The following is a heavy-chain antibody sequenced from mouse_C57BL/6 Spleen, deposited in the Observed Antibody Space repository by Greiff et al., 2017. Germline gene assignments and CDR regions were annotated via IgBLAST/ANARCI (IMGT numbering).Heavy chain of an antibody. Sequence: VQLQQSGAELARPGASVKLSCKASGYTFTSYGISWVKQRTGQGLEWIGEIYPRSGNTYYNEKFKGKATLTADKTSSTAYMELRSLTSEDSAVYFCAMITTVVAGDYWGQGTTLTVSS. V-gene: IGHV1-81*01. CDR1: GYTFTSYG. J-gene: IGHJ2*01. D-gene: IGHD1-1*01. CDR3: AMITTVVAGDY. CDR2: IYPRSGNT.